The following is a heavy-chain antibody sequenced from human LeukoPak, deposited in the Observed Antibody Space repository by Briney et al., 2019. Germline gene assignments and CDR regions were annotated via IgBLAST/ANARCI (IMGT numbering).Heavy chain of an antibody. J-gene: IGHJ4*02. Sequence: SETLSHTCMVSVGSLSSCSHYSGCTRHPPGKGPEWTGIIHYRGITCFHPPLTGRVTISVDTSKNQFSMRLTSVTAADTAVYYCARYPYSDSRVWQGFDYWGQGTLVTVSS. CDR1: VGSLSSCSHY. CDR3: ARYPYSDSRVWQGFDY. CDR2: IHYRGIT. V-gene: IGHV4-39*01. D-gene: IGHD5-12*01.